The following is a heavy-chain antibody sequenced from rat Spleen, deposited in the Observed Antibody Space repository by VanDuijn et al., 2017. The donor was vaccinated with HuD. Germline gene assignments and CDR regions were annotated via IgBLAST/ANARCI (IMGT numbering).Heavy chain of an antibody. V-gene: IGHV5-20*01. CDR2: ISYDGSST. CDR3: TRPLRSSYILNWFAY. J-gene: IGHJ3*01. CDR1: GFTFSNYD. Sequence: EVQLVESGGGLVQPGRSMQLSGAASGFTFSNYDMACVRQAPTQGREWVDSISYDGSSTYTRDSVKGRFTISRDNAKSTLYLQMDSLRSEDTATYYCTRPLRSSYILNWFAYWGQGTLVTVSS. D-gene: IGHD1-2*01.